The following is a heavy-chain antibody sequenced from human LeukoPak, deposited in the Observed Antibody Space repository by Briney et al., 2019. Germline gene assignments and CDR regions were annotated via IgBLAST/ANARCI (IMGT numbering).Heavy chain of an antibody. J-gene: IGHJ6*03. D-gene: IGHD1-7*01. CDR1: GYTFTSYY. Sequence: ASVKVSCKASGYTFTSYYMHWVRQAPGQGLEWMGIINPSGGSTSYAQKFQGRVTMTRDTSTSTVYMELSSLRSEDTAVYYCARDRTAGGTTAQYYYYYMDVWGKGTTVTVSS. CDR3: ARDRTAGGTTAQYYYYYMDV. V-gene: IGHV1-46*01. CDR2: INPSGGST.